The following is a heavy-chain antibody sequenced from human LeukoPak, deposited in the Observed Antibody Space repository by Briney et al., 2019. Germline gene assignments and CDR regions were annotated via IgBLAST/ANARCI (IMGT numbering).Heavy chain of an antibody. Sequence: GGSLRLSCAASGFTFSSYEMNWVRQAPGKGLEWVSYISSSGSTIYYADSVKGRFTISRDNSKNTLYLQMNSLRAEDTAVYYCARAYGDYALGYWGQGTLVTVSS. J-gene: IGHJ4*02. V-gene: IGHV3-48*03. CDR1: GFTFSSYE. D-gene: IGHD4-17*01. CDR3: ARAYGDYALGY. CDR2: ISSSGSTI.